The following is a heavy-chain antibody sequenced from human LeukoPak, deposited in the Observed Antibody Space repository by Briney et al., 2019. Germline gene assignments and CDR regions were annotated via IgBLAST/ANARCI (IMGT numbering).Heavy chain of an antibody. Sequence: ASVKVSCKASGYTFTSYGISWVRQAPGQGLEWMGGIIPIFGTANYAQKFQGRVTITTDESTSTAYMELSSLRSEDTAVYYCARDLGSGSFYYFDYWGQGTLVTVSS. J-gene: IGHJ4*02. CDR3: ARDLGSGSFYYFDY. V-gene: IGHV1-69*05. CDR2: IIPIFGTA. CDR1: GYTFTSYG. D-gene: IGHD1-26*01.